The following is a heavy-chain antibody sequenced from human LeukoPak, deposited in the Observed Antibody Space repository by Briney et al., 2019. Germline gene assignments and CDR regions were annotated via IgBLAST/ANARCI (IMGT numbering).Heavy chain of an antibody. Sequence: SETLSLTCTVSGGSIISGSYYWSWIRQPAGKGLEWIGHIYKSGNPNYNPSLKSRVTISVDTSKNQFSLKLSSVTAADTAVYYCARDRRDSSGWYQFDYWGQGTLVTASS. J-gene: IGHJ4*02. V-gene: IGHV4-61*10. CDR1: GGSIISGSYY. CDR3: ARDRRDSSGWYQFDY. CDR2: IYKSGNP. D-gene: IGHD6-19*01.